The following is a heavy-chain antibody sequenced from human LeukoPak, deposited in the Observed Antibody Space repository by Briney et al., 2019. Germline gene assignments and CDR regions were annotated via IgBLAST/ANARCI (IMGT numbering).Heavy chain of an antibody. CDR1: GFTFSSYW. CDR2: IKQDGSEK. CDR3: ARAGSGSYYIYYYYYYMDV. J-gene: IGHJ6*03. V-gene: IGHV3-7*01. D-gene: IGHD3-10*01. Sequence: PGGSLRLSCAASGFTFSSYWMSWVRQAPGKGLEWVANIKQDGSEKYYVDSVKGRFTISRDNAKNSLYLQMNSLRAEDTAVYYCARAGSGSYYIYYYYYYMDVWGKGTTVTVSS.